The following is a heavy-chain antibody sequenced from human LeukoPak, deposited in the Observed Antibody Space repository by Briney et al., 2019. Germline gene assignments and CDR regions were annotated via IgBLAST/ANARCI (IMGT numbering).Heavy chain of an antibody. D-gene: IGHD2-2*01. CDR2: ISGSGGST. J-gene: IGHJ6*02. CDR3: AKDYCSSTSCYYYYYGMDV. Sequence: GGSLRLSCAASGFTFSSYAMSWVRQAPGKGLEWVSAISGSGGSTYYADSVKGRFTISRDNSKNTLYLQMNSLRAEDTAVYYCAKDYCSSTSCYYYYYGMDVWAKGPRSPSP. V-gene: IGHV3-23*01. CDR1: GFTFSSYA.